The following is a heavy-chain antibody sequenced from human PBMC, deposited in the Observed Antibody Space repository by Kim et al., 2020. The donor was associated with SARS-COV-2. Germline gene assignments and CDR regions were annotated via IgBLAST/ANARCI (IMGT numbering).Heavy chain of an antibody. J-gene: IGHJ5*02. CDR3: ARGGAPGYYRVPLNP. V-gene: IGHV3-30*07. D-gene: IGHD4-17*01. Sequence: AASVQGRFTIPRDTSKNTLFLQMNSLRGEDTAVYYCARGGAPGYYRVPLNPWSQGTLVIVSS.